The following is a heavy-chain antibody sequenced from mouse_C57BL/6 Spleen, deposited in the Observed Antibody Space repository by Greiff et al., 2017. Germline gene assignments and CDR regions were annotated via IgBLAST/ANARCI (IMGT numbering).Heavy chain of an antibody. CDR3: ARDGYGSSYDAMDY. CDR1: GFTFSDYG. Sequence: VQLQQSGGGLVKPGGSLKLSCAASGFTFSDYGMHWVRQAPEKGLEWVAYISSGSSTIYYADTVKGRFTISRANAKNTLFLQMTSLRSEDTAMYYCARDGYGSSYDAMDYWGQGTSVTVSS. J-gene: IGHJ4*01. D-gene: IGHD1-1*01. CDR2: ISSGSSTI. V-gene: IGHV5-17*01.